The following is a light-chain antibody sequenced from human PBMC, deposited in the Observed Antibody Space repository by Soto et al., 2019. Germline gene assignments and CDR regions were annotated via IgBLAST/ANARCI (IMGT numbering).Light chain of an antibody. CDR2: SNN. J-gene: IGLJ3*02. CDR3: AACDDSLNGPV. Sequence: QSVLTQPPSASGTTGQRVTISCSGSSSNLGSNTVNWYQQLPGTAPKLLIYSNNQRPSGVPDRFSGSKSGTSASLAISGIQSEDEADYYCAACDDSLNGPVFGGGTKLTVL. V-gene: IGLV1-44*01. CDR1: SSNLGSNT.